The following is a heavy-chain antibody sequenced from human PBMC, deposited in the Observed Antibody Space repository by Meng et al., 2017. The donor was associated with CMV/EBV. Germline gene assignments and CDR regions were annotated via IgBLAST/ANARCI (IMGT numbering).Heavy chain of an antibody. V-gene: IGHV4-34*01. CDR2: INHSGST. CDR1: SFSGYY. Sequence: SFSGYYWSWIRQPPGKGLEWIGEINHSGSTNYNPSLKSRVTISVDTSKNQFSLKLSSVTAADTAVYYCARGGYCSSTSCLTRAWFDPWGQGTLVTVSS. D-gene: IGHD2-2*01. CDR3: ARGGYCSSTSCLTRAWFDP. J-gene: IGHJ5*02.